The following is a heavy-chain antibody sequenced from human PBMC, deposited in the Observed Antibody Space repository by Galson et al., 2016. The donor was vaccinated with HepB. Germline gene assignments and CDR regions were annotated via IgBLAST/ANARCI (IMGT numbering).Heavy chain of an antibody. CDR1: GFTFSSYA. Sequence: SLRLSCAASGFTFSSYAMSWVRQAPGKGLEWVSAISGSGGSTYYADSVKGRFPISRDNSRNTLYLQMNSLRAEDTAVYYCALTIGRRYSTSWYNPHFQHWGQGTLVTVSS. CDR2: ISGSGGST. J-gene: IGHJ1*01. V-gene: IGHV3-23*01. CDR3: ALTIGRRYSTSWYNPHFQH. D-gene: IGHD6-13*01.